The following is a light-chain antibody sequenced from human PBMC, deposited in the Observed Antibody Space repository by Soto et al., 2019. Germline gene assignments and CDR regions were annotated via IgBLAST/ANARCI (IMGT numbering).Light chain of an antibody. V-gene: IGKV1-5*01. J-gene: IGKJ2*01. CDR3: QQYNHYSSST. CDR2: DAS. CDR1: QSISKW. Sequence: DIQLTQSPSTLSASVGERVTITCGASQSISKWLAWYQHKPGKAPNLLIFDASRLHSGVPSRFNASGSGTEFTLTIDGLQPDDFATNHCQQYNHYSSSTFGQGTKLES.